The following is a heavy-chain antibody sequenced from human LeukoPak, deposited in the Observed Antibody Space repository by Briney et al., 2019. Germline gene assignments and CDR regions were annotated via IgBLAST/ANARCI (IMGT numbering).Heavy chain of an antibody. Sequence: SETLSLTCTVYGGSFSGYYWSWIRQPPGKGLEWIGEINHSGSTNYNPSLKRRVTISVDTSKNQFSLKLSSVTAADTAVYYCARGFGSGSYYNYWGQGTLVTVSS. D-gene: IGHD3-10*01. J-gene: IGHJ4*02. V-gene: IGHV4-34*01. CDR1: GGSFSGYY. CDR2: INHSGST. CDR3: ARGFGSGSYYNY.